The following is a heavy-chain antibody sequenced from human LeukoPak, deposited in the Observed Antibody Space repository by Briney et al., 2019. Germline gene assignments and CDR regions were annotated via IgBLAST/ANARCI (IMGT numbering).Heavy chain of an antibody. CDR2: IIPIFGTA. D-gene: IGHD2-15*01. CDR1: GGTFSSYA. Sequence: SVKVSCKASGGTFSSYAISWVRQAPGQGLEWMGGIIPIFGTANYAQKFQGRVTITADKSTSTAYMELSSPRSEDTAVYYCASVGYCSGGSCYHYFDYWGQGTLVTVSS. V-gene: IGHV1-69*06. CDR3: ASVGYCSGGSCYHYFDY. J-gene: IGHJ4*02.